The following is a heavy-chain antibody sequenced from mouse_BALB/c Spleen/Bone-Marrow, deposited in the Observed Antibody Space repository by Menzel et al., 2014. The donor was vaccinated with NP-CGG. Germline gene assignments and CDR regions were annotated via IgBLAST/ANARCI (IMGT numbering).Heavy chain of an antibody. CDR1: GYSFAGYY. CDR2: ISCYNGAS. V-gene: IGHV1S34*01. J-gene: IGHJ4*01. CDR3: ARTXXXXHAXXY. Sequence: VVKTGASVKISCKASGYSFAGYYMHWVKQSHGKSLEWIGYISCYNGASNYNQKFKGKATFTVDTSSSTAYMQFSSLTSEDSAVFYCARTXXXXHAXXYWGQGTSVTVSS.